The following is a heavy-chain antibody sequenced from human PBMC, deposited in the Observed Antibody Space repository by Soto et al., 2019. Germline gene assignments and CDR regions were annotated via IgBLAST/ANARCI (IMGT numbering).Heavy chain of an antibody. J-gene: IGHJ4*01. V-gene: IGHV4-31*03. CDR3: ARGGGSTKVDY. Sequence: QVQLQESGPGLVKPSQTLSLTCTVSGGSITSSGYYWSWIRQHPGEGLEWIGFTSNSGSTSYNPSLKSRVTISVDTASNQFSLNLKSVTAADTAVYYCARGGGSTKVDYWGHGTLVTVSP. D-gene: IGHD2-2*01. CDR2: TSNSGST. CDR1: GGSITSSGYY.